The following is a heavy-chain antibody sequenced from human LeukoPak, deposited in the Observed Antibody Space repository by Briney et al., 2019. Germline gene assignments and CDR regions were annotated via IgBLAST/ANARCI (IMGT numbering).Heavy chain of an antibody. CDR2: ISSSYSYI. V-gene: IGHV3-21*01. D-gene: IGHD3-22*01. Sequence: GGSLRLSCAASGFTFSDYIMNWVRQAPGKGLEWVSSISSSYSYIYYADSVKGRFTISRDNAKNSLYLQMNSLRAEGTAVYYCARDFEERGYLVADFDYWGQGTLVTVSS. J-gene: IGHJ4*02. CDR1: GFTFSDYI. CDR3: ARDFEERGYLVADFDY.